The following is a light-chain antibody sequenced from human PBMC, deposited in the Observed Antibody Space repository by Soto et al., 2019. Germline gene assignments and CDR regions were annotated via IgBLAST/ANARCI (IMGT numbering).Light chain of an antibody. CDR3: QQYGSSPPYT. CDR2: DGS. Sequence: EIVLTQSPATLSLSPGERATLSCRASRSVAGYLAWYQQRPGQAPRLLMYDGSNRATGIPARFSGSGSGTDFNLTISRLEPEDFAVYYCQQYGSSPPYTFGQGTKLEIK. CDR1: RSVAGY. V-gene: IGKV3-11*01. J-gene: IGKJ2*01.